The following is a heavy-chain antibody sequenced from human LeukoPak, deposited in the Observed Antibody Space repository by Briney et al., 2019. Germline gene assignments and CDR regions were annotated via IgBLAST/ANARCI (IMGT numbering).Heavy chain of an antibody. J-gene: IGHJ5*02. Sequence: GGSLRLSCAASGFTFSRYWMSWVRQAPGKGLEWVANIKQDGSQKSYVDSVKGRFTISRDNANNLLYLQMNSLRAEDTAVYYCARGDSSGYYPERDNWFDPWGQGTLVTVSS. D-gene: IGHD3-22*01. CDR2: IKQDGSQK. V-gene: IGHV3-7*01. CDR3: ARGDSSGYYPERDNWFDP. CDR1: GFTFSRYW.